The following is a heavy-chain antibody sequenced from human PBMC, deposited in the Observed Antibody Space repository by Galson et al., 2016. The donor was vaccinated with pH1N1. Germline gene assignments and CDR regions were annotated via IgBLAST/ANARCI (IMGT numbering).Heavy chain of an antibody. CDR3: VKLDSSGYYYGRFDS. CDR2: ISASGANT. D-gene: IGHD3-22*01. V-gene: IGHV3-23*01. CDR1: GFTFNIFA. Sequence: SLRLSCAASGFTFNIFAMSWVRKAPGKGPEWVSSISASGANTNYADPVKGRFTISRDNSKNTPSLQTNSLRAEDTAIYYCVKLDSSGYYYGRFDSWGQGTLVTVSS. J-gene: IGHJ4*02.